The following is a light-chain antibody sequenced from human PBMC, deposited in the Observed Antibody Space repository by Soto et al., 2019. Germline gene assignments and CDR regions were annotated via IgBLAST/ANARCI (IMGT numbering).Light chain of an antibody. CDR2: DVS. Sequence: QSALTQPASVSGSPGQSITISCTGTSSDVGGYNYVSWYQQHTGKAPKLMIYDVSNRPSGVSNRFSGSKSGNTASLTISGLQAEDEADYYCRSYTSSSTVVFGGGTKLTVL. CDR3: RSYTSSSTVV. CDR1: SSDVGGYNY. V-gene: IGLV2-14*01. J-gene: IGLJ2*01.